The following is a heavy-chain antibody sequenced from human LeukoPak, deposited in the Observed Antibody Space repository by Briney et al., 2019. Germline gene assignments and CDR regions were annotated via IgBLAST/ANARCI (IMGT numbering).Heavy chain of an antibody. Sequence: GGSLRLSCAAPGFTFSSYAMHWVRQAPGKGLEWVAVISNDGSKKDYADSVKGRFTISRDNSKNTLYLQMNSLRAEDTAVYYCARGARKGDDYGGFFDYWGQGTLVTVSS. CDR2: ISNDGSKK. V-gene: IGHV3-30*04. D-gene: IGHD4-23*01. CDR1: GFTFSSYA. CDR3: ARGARKGDDYGGFFDY. J-gene: IGHJ4*02.